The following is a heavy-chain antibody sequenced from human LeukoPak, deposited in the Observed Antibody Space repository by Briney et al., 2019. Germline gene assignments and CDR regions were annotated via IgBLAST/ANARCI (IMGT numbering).Heavy chain of an antibody. CDR2: SSPTGVIT. CDR1: GGSFSGNY. V-gene: IGHV4-34*01. J-gene: IGHJ4*02. CDR3: ARVPDFIARPCDS. D-gene: IGHD2-21*01. Sequence: SETLSLTCAVYGGSFSGNYWTWIRQTPGRGLEWIGESSPTGVITGYNPSLRGRATISVDSSQMQFSLKLTSVTAADPGVYYCARVPDFIARPCDSWGPGTLVTVSS.